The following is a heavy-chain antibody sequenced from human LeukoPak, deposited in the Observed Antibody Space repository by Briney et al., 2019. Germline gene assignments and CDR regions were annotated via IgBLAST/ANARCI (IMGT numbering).Heavy chain of an antibody. D-gene: IGHD3-16*01. V-gene: IGHV3-73*01. CDR3: SRKGGDAFDI. J-gene: IGHJ3*02. CDR2: IRSKANNYAT. Sequence: GGSLRLSCAASGFTFSGSAMHWVRQASGKGLEWVGRIRSKANNYATAYAASVKGRFTISRDDSKNTTYLQMNSLKTEDTAVYYCSRKGGDAFDIWGQGTMVTVSS. CDR1: GFTFSGSA.